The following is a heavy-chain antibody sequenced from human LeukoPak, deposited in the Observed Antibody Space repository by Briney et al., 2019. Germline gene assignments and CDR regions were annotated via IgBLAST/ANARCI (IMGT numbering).Heavy chain of an antibody. CDR2: INHSGST. V-gene: IGHV4-34*01. D-gene: IGHD3-9*01. Sequence: SETLSLTCAVYGGSFSGYYWSWIRQPPGKGLEWIGEINHSGSTNYNPSLKSRVTISVDTSKNQFSLKLSSVTAADTAVYYCARQVKEYFDWLPRGYFDYWGQGVLVSVSS. J-gene: IGHJ4*02. CDR1: GGSFSGYY. CDR3: ARQVKEYFDWLPRGYFDY.